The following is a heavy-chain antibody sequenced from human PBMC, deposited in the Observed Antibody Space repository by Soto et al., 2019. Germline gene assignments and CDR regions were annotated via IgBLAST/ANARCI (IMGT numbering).Heavy chain of an antibody. CDR2: INAGSGNT. D-gene: IGHD3-16*01. V-gene: IGHV1-3*01. Sequence: ASVKVSCKASGYTFTSYAMHWVRQAPGQRLEWMGWINAGSGNTKYSQKFQGRVTITRDTSASTAYMELSSLRSEDTAVYYCARGETTGEGGDLASPYYYYYMDVWGKGTTVTVSS. CDR3: ARGETTGEGGDLASPYYYYYMDV. J-gene: IGHJ6*03. CDR1: GYTFTSYA.